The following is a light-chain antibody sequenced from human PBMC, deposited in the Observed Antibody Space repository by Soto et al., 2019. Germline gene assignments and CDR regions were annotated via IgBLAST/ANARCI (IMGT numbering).Light chain of an antibody. V-gene: IGKV3-15*01. Sequence: EIVLTQSPGTLSLSPGERATLSCRASQSITNSYLAWYQQKPGQAPRLLIYGASTRATGIPARFSGSGSGTEFTLTISSLQSEDFAVYYCQQYNNWPPRTFGQGTKVDSK. CDR1: QSITNSY. CDR3: QQYNNWPPRT. CDR2: GAS. J-gene: IGKJ1*01.